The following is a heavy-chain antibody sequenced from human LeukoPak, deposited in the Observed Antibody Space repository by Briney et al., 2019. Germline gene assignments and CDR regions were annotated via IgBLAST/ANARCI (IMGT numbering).Heavy chain of an antibody. Sequence: SETLSLTCSVSGGSISSHYWSWIRQPPGKGLEWIGYIYYSGSTNYNPSLKSRVTISIDTSKNQFSLKLSSVTAADTAIFYCARGLEVVAGRIYDAFDIWGPGTMVSVSS. V-gene: IGHV4-59*11. D-gene: IGHD6-19*01. CDR3: ARGLEVVAGRIYDAFDI. CDR2: IYYSGST. J-gene: IGHJ3*02. CDR1: GGSISSHY.